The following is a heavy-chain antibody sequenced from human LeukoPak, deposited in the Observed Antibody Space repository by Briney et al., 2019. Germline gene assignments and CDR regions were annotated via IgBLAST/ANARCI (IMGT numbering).Heavy chain of an antibody. D-gene: IGHD2-2*01. CDR3: VSNLYCSSTRCSLSMG. CDR2: ISGSGGST. Sequence: GGSLRLSCAASGFTFSSYAMSWVRQAQGKGLEWVSAISGSGGSTYYADSVKGRFTISRDNSKNTLYLQMNSLRAEDTAVYYCVSNLYCSSTRCSLSMGWGQGTLVTVSS. J-gene: IGHJ4*02. CDR1: GFTFSSYA. V-gene: IGHV3-23*01.